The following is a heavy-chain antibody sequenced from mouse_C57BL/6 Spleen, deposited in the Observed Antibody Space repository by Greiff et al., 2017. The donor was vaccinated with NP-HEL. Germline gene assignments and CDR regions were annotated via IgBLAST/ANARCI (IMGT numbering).Heavy chain of an antibody. CDR1: GFTFSDYG. Sequence: EVKLMESGGGLVKPGGSLKLSCAASGFTFSDYGMHWVRQAPEKGLEWVAYISSGSSTIYYADTVKGRFTISRDNAKNTLFLQMTSLRSEDTAMYYCAISNYYAMDYWGQGTSVTVSS. CDR2: ISSGSSTI. J-gene: IGHJ4*01. V-gene: IGHV5-17*01. CDR3: AISNYYAMDY.